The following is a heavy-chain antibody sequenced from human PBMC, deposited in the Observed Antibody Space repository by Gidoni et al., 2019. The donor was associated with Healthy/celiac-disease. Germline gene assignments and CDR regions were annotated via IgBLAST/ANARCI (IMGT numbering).Heavy chain of an antibody. D-gene: IGHD3-22*01. Sequence: QITLKESGPTLVKPTQTLTLTCTFSGFSLSTRGVGVGWIRQPPGKALEWLALIYWDDDKRYSPSLKSRLTITKDTSKNQVVLTMTNMDPVDTATYYCAHRSYDSSGCSLFDYWGQGTLVTVSS. CDR1: GFSLSTRGVG. V-gene: IGHV2-5*02. J-gene: IGHJ4*02. CDR3: AHRSYDSSGCSLFDY. CDR2: IYWDDDK.